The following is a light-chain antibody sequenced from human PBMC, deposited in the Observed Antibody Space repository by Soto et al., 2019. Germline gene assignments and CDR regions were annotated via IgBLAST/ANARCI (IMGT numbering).Light chain of an antibody. V-gene: IGKV2-30*02. J-gene: IGKJ5*01. CDR2: KVS. CDR3: MQGTHWPIT. Sequence: VLLTQSPLSIPVTLGQPSSISCSSNQSLVHSDGIAYCSWFQQRPGRSPRRLIDKVSNRDSGVPARCSGSGSGTDFALKISRVEAEDVGVYYCMQGTHWPITFGQGTRLEIK. CDR1: QSLVHSDGIAY.